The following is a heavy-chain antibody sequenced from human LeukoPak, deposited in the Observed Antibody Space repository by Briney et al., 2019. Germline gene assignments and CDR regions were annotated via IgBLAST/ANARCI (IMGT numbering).Heavy chain of an antibody. CDR3: AKGGGSGRLDY. V-gene: IGHV3-11*06. D-gene: IGHD3-10*01. J-gene: IGHJ4*02. Sequence: GGSLRLSCAASGFTFTDYYMSWIRQAPGKGLEWVSYISSSSSFTNYADSVKGRFTISRDNAKNSLYLQMNSLRAEDTAVYYCAKGGGSGRLDYWGQGTLVTVSS. CDR1: GFTFTDYY. CDR2: ISSSSSFT.